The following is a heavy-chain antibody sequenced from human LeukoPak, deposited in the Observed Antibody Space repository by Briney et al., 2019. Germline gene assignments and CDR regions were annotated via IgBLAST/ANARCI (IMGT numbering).Heavy chain of an antibody. V-gene: IGHV4-59*01. J-gene: IGHJ5*02. D-gene: IGHD1-26*01. CDR2: IYYSGST. CDR3: ARRIGMSGSYFRNNWFDP. CDR1: GGSISSYY. Sequence: PSETLSLTRTVSGGSISSYYWSWIRQPPGKGLEWIGYIYYSGSTNYNPSLKSRVTISVDTSKNQFSLKLSSVTAADTAVYYCARRIGMSGSYFRNNWFDPWGQGTLVTVSS.